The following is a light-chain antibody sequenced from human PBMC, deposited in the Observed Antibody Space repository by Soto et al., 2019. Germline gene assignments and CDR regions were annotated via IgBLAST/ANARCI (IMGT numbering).Light chain of an antibody. V-gene: IGKV3-20*01. CDR3: QQYGSSPPLT. CDR1: QSVSSSY. CDR2: GAS. J-gene: IGKJ4*01. Sequence: ELVLTQSPCTLSLSPGQRSTLSCRPSQSVSSSYLAWYQQKPGQAPRLXIYGASSRATGIPDRFSGSGSGTDFTLTISRLEPEDFAVYYCQQYGSSPPLTFGGGTKVDIK.